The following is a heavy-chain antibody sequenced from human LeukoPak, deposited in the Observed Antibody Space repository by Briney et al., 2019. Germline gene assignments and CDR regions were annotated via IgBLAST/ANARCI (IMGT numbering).Heavy chain of an antibody. Sequence: ASVKVSCKASGYTFTSYGISWVRQAPGQGLEWMGWISAYNGNTNYAQKLQGRVTMTTDTSTSTAYMELRSLRSDDTAAYYCARDLYSSSWSPSGYMDVWGKGTTVTVSS. CDR1: GYTFTSYG. CDR2: ISAYNGNT. D-gene: IGHD6-13*01. V-gene: IGHV1-18*01. CDR3: ARDLYSSSWSPSGYMDV. J-gene: IGHJ6*03.